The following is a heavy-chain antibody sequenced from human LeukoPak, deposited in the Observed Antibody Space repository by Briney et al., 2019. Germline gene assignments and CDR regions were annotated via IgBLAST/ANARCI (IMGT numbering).Heavy chain of an antibody. V-gene: IGHV3-23*01. CDR1: GFTFSSHA. J-gene: IGHJ4*02. CDR3: AKGRLVHDY. Sequence: GGSLRLSCAASGFTFSSHAMSWVRQAPGKGLEWVSGISGSGGTSYYADSVKGRFTISRDYSKNTLYLQMNSLRAEDTAVYYCAKGRLVHDYWGQGTLVTVSS. CDR2: ISGSGGTS. D-gene: IGHD6-6*01.